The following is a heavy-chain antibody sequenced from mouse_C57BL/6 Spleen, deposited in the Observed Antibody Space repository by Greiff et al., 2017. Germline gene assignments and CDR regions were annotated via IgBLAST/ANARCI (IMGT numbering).Heavy chain of an antibody. Sequence: DVKLVESGGGLVKPGGSLTLSCAASGFTFSSYTMSWVRQTPEKRLEWVATISGGGGNTYYPDSVMGRFTISRDNAKNTLYLQMSSLRSEDTALYYCARERGSSLDDWGQGTTLTVSS. CDR2: ISGGGGNT. D-gene: IGHD1-1*01. V-gene: IGHV5-9*01. CDR1: GFTFSSYT. J-gene: IGHJ2*01. CDR3: ARERGSSLDD.